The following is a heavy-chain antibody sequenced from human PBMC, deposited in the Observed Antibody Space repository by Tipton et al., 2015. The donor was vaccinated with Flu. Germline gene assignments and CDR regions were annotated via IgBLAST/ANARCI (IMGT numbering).Heavy chain of an antibody. V-gene: IGHV4-38-2*01. J-gene: IGHJ2*01. CDR3: ARMRARDCTLGVCYLWYFDL. D-gene: IGHD2-8*01. Sequence: TLSLTCSVSGDSIGSPYFWGWIRQTPGKGLEWIGNVRQAGSTYYNPSLRSRVTISLDRPKNQFSLRLTSVTTADTAVYYCARMRARDCTLGVCYLWYFDLWGRGTLVTVSS. CDR1: GDSIGSPYF. CDR2: VRQAGST.